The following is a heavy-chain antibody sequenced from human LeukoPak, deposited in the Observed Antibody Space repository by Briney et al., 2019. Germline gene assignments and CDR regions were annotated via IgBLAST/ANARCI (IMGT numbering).Heavy chain of an antibody. D-gene: IGHD6-19*01. CDR2: INHSGST. CDR1: GGSFSGYY. J-gene: IGHJ6*03. Sequence: SETLSLTCAVYGGSFSGYYWSWIRQPPGKGLEWIGEINHSGSTNYNPSLKSRVTISVDTSKNQFSLKLSSVTAADTAVYYCARDRIAVAGIQFYYYYYMDVWGKGTTVTVSS. CDR3: ARDRIAVAGIQFYYYYYMDV. V-gene: IGHV4-34*01.